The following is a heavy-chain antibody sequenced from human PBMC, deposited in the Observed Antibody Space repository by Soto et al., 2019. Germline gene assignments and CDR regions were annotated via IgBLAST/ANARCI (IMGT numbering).Heavy chain of an antibody. CDR1: GFIFGTYA. CDR2: VTDSGGST. J-gene: IGHJ4*02. Sequence: EVQLLESGGGLVQPGGSLRLSCAASGFIFGTYAMSWVRQAPGKGLEWVSAVTDSGGSTYYAGSVKGRFTISRDNSKNTLYLKMNRLRDEDTAVYYCVRGKEGDYVFDYWGQGTLVTVSS. V-gene: IGHV3-23*01. CDR3: VRGKEGDYVFDY. D-gene: IGHD4-17*01.